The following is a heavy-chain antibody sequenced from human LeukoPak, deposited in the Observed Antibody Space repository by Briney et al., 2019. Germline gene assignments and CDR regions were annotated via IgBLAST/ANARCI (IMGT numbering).Heavy chain of an antibody. CDR1: GGSFSGYY. CDR3: ARGRGYDSSGYPDY. J-gene: IGHJ4*02. D-gene: IGHD3-22*01. Sequence: SETLSLTCAVYGGSFSGYYWSWIRQPPGKGLEWIGEINHSGSTNYNPSLKSRVTISVDTSKNQFSLKLSSVTAADTAVYYCARGRGYDSSGYPDYWGQGALVTVSS. CDR2: INHSGST. V-gene: IGHV4-34*01.